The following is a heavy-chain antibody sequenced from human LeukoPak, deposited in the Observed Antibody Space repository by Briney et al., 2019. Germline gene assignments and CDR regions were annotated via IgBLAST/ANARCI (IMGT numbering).Heavy chain of an antibody. CDR2: IYPGDSDT. J-gene: IGHJ4*02. V-gene: IGHV5-51*01. CDR1: GYTFTTYW. CDR3: ARARYCSGGSCYAEY. D-gene: IGHD2-15*01. Sequence: GESLKISCKGSGYTFTTYWIAWVRQMPGKGLEWMGIIYPGDSDTRYSPSFQGQVTISVDKSISTAYLQWSSLKASDTAMYYCARARYCSGGSCYAEYWGQGTLVTVSS.